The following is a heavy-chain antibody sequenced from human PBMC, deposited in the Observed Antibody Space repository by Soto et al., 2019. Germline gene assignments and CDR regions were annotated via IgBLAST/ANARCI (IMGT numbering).Heavy chain of an antibody. Sequence: QLQLQESGPGLVKPSETLSVTCTVSGGSISSSSYYWGWIRQPPGKGLEWIGSIYYSGSTYYNPSLKSRVTISVDTSKNQFSLKLSSVTAADTAVYYCASRYAGYDPRSDWFDPWGQGTLVTVSP. CDR3: ASRYAGYDPRSDWFDP. CDR1: GGSISSSSYY. J-gene: IGHJ5*02. D-gene: IGHD5-12*01. CDR2: IYYSGST. V-gene: IGHV4-39*01.